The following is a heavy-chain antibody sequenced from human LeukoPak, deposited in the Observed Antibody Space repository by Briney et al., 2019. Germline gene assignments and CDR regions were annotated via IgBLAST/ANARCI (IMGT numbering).Heavy chain of an antibody. J-gene: IGHJ3*02. CDR2: IGTTGSTI. V-gene: IGHV3-48*04. Sequence: GGSLRLSCAASGFTLSSYSMNRVCPALGKGRGWGSYIGTTGSTINYADSVKGRLTISKDNDKNSHYLQMDSLRAEDTAVYCCARDYTYSSGWYAFDIWGQGTMVTVSS. CDR1: GFTLSSYS. D-gene: IGHD6-19*01. CDR3: ARDYTYSSGWYAFDI.